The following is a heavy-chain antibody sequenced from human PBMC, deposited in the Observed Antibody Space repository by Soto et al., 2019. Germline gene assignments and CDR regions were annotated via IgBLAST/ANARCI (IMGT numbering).Heavy chain of an antibody. Sequence: EVQLVESGGGLVKPGGSLRLSCAASGFTFSNAWMSWVRQAPGKGLEWVGRIKSKTDGGTTDYAAPVKGRFTISRDDSKNTLYLQMNSLKTEDTAVYYCTTDTYYDILTGYYGASIDYWGQGTLVTVSS. J-gene: IGHJ4*02. CDR1: GFTFSNAW. CDR3: TTDTYYDILTGYYGASIDY. V-gene: IGHV3-15*01. D-gene: IGHD3-9*01. CDR2: IKSKTDGGTT.